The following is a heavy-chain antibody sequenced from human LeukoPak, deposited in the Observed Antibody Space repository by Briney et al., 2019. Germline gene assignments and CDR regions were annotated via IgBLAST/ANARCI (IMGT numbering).Heavy chain of an antibody. V-gene: IGHV4-34*01. D-gene: IGHD3-3*01. CDR2: INHSGST. Sequence: SETLSLTCAVYGGSFSGYYWSWIRQPPGKGLEWIGEINHSGSTSYNPSLKSRVTISVDTSKNQFSLKLSSVTAADTAVYYCAREGILTLRFLEWERKNWFDPWGQGTLVTVSS. CDR1: GGSFSGYY. J-gene: IGHJ5*02. CDR3: AREGILTLRFLEWERKNWFDP.